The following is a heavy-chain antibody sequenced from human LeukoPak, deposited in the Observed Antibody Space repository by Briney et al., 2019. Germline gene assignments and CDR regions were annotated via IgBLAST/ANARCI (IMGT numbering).Heavy chain of an antibody. Sequence: ASVKVSCKASGGTFSSYAISWVRQAPGQGLEWMGGIIPIFGTANYAQKFQGRVTITADESTTTAYMELSSLRSEDTAVYYCARGVLVPAAIYYYYYMDVWGKGTTVTVSS. CDR2: IIPIFGTA. D-gene: IGHD2-2*01. CDR3: ARGVLVPAAIYYYYYMDV. V-gene: IGHV1-69*13. CDR1: GGTFSSYA. J-gene: IGHJ6*03.